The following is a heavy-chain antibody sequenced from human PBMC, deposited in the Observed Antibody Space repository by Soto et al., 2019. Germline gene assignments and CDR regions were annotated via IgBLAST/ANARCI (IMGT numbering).Heavy chain of an antibody. V-gene: IGHV4-4*07. CDR3: ARGQRFSDWFDP. CDR2: VYGSGGT. D-gene: IGHD3-3*01. Sequence: SETLSLTCTVSGGSMSSYYWTWIRQPAGKGLEWIGRVYGSGGTHYNPSLKSRVTISLDTSKNQFSLRLLSVTDADTAVYYCARGQRFSDWFDPWGQGTLVTVS. J-gene: IGHJ5*02. CDR1: GGSMSSYY.